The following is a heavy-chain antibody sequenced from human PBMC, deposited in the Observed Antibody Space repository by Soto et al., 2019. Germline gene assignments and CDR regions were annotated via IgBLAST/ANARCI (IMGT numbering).Heavy chain of an antibody. D-gene: IGHD6-19*01. CDR2: IYYSGST. CDR1: GGSISSSSYY. V-gene: IGHV4-39*01. J-gene: IGHJ3*02. CDR3: ARHMVLSSGWYGIRFDI. Sequence: ASETLSLTCTVSGGSISSSSYYWGWIRQPPGKGLEWIGSIYYSGSTYYNPSLKSRVTISVDTSKNQFSLKLSSVTAADTAVYYCARHMVLSSGWYGIRFDIRGQGTMVSVSS.